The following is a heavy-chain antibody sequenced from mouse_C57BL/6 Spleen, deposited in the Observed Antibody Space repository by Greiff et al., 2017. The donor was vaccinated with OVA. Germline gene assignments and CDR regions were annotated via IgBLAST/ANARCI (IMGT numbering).Heavy chain of an antibody. D-gene: IGHD2-4*01. CDR3: AKGDKDYGFAY. V-gene: IGHV5-17*01. CDR2: ISSGSSTI. J-gene: IGHJ3*01. Sequence: EVKLMESGGGLVKPGGSLKLSCAASGFTFSDYGMHWVRQAPEKGLEWVAYISSGSSTIYYADTVKGRFTISRDNAKNTLFLQMTSLRSEDTAMYYCAKGDKDYGFAYWGQGTLVTVSA. CDR1: GFTFSDYG.